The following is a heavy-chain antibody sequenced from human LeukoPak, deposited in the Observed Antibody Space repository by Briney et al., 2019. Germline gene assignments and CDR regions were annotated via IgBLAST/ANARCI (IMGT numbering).Heavy chain of an antibody. CDR2: IWHEESNK. V-gene: IGHV3-33*01. J-gene: IGHJ4*02. Sequence: PGGSLRLSCSASGFTFSNYVMHWVRQATAKGLEWVSIIWHEESNKYYAASVKDRFTISRDNSESALYLQMPSLRDEDTAVYYCARERDSDNDYWGQGTLVTVSS. D-gene: IGHD2-21*01. CDR1: GFTFSNYV. CDR3: ARERDSDNDY.